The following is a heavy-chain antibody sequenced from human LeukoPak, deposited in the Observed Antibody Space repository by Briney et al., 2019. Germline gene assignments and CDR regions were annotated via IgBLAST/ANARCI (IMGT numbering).Heavy chain of an antibody. V-gene: IGHV1-69*06. CDR1: GGTFSSYA. Sequence: SVKVSCKASGGTFSSYAISWVRQAPGQGLEWMGGIIPIFGTANYAQKFQGRVTITADKSTSTAYMELSSLRSEDTAVYYCAIMVYAIHESAYFDYWGQGTLVTVSS. D-gene: IGHD2-8*01. CDR3: AIMVYAIHESAYFDY. CDR2: IIPIFGTA. J-gene: IGHJ4*02.